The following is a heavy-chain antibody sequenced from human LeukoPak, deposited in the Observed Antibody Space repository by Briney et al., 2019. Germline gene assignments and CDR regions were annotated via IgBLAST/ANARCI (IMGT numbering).Heavy chain of an antibody. J-gene: IGHJ3*02. Sequence: GGSLRLSCAASGFTFSSYAMSWVRQAPGKGLEWVSAISGSGGSTHYADSVKGRFTISRDNSKNTLYLQMNSLRAEDTAVYYCAKLPVFNPTISEVVTDDAFDIWGQGTIVTVSS. CDR3: AKLPVFNPTISEVVTDDAFDI. CDR2: ISGSGGST. D-gene: IGHD3-3*01. CDR1: GFTFSSYA. V-gene: IGHV3-23*01.